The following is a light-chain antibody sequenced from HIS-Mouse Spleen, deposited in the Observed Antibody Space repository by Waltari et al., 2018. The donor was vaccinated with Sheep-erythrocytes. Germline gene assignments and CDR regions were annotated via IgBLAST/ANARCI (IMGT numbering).Light chain of an antibody. Sequence: QSALTQPRSVSGSPGQSVTIPCTGTSSDVGGYNYVPWYQQHPGKAPKLLIYDVSRRASRVPDRFAGSKSGNTASLTISGLQAEDEADYYCCSYAGSYNHVFATGTKVTVL. J-gene: IGLJ1*01. CDR2: DVS. V-gene: IGLV2-11*01. CDR1: SSDVGGYNY. CDR3: CSYAGSYNHV.